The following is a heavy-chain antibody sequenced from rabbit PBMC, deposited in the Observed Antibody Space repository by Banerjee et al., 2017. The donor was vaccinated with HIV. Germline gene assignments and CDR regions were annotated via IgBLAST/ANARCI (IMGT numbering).Heavy chain of an antibody. CDR1: GFSFTSDY. J-gene: IGHJ6*01. D-gene: IGHD4-1*01. Sequence: QEQLVESGGGLVKPEGSLKLSCTVSGFSFTSDYMCWVRQAPGKGLEWIACILTGDIDNTWSATWAKGRFTVSKASSTTVTLQMTSLTAADTATYFCARDLDGVIGWNFGWWGPGTLVTVS. CDR3: ARDLDGVIGWNFGW. CDR2: ILTGDIDNT. V-gene: IGHV1S45*01.